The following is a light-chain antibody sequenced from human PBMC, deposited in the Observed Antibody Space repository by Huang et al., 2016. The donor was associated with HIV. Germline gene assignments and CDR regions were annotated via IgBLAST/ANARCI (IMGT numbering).Light chain of an antibody. CDR2: SAS. Sequence: EIVVTQSPATLSVSPGERATLSCRASPSVRENLAWYQQKPGQAPRLLIYSASLRASGIPARFSGSASGTEFTLSISCLQSEDSAVYYCQQYDNWPLTFGGGTKVEI. J-gene: IGKJ4*01. V-gene: IGKV3-15*01. CDR1: PSVREN. CDR3: QQYDNWPLT.